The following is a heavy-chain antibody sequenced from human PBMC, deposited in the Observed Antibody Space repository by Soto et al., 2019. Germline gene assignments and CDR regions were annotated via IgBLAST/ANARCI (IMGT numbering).Heavy chain of an antibody. D-gene: IGHD3-16*01. Sequence: EVQLVESGGGLVQPGGNLRLSCVASGFTFDSYAMNWVRQAPGKGLEWLSYMGLTSGTIEYSDSVEGRFTISRDDGKSSLYLQMNSVRDEDTAVYFCARDPRWAFDYWGRGTLVTVTS. J-gene: IGHJ4*02. CDR3: ARDPRWAFDY. CDR2: MGLTSGTI. CDR1: GFTFDSYA. V-gene: IGHV3-48*02.